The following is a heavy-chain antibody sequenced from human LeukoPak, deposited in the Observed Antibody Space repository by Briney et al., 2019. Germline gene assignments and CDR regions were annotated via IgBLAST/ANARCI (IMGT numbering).Heavy chain of an antibody. D-gene: IGHD3-22*01. Sequence: SVKGRFTISRDNSKNTLFLQMNSLRAEDTAVYYCAKTYDSTGYSELDYWGQGTLVTVSS. V-gene: IGHV3-30*02. J-gene: IGHJ4*02. CDR3: AKTYDSTGYSELDY.